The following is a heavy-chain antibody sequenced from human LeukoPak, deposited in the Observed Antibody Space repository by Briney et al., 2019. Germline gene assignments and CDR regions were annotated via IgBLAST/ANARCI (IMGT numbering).Heavy chain of an antibody. J-gene: IGHJ4*02. D-gene: IGHD6-13*01. CDR3: ARDMWLRFHSSSWYTPDY. Sequence: ASVKVSCKASGYTFTSYGISWVRQAPGQGLEWMGWISAYSGNTNYAQKLQGRVTMTTDTSTSTAYMELRSLRSDDTAVYYCARDMWLRFHSSSWYTPDYWGQGTLVTVSS. CDR2: ISAYSGNT. CDR1: GYTFTSYG. V-gene: IGHV1-18*01.